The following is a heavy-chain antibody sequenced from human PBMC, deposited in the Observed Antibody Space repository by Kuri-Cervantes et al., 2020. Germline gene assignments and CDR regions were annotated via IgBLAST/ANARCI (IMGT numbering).Heavy chain of an antibody. CDR1: GYTFTGYY. CDR2: INPNSGGT. Sequence: AVHVSCKASGYTFTGYYMHWVRQAPGQGLEWMGWINPNSGGTNYAQKFQGWVTMTRDTSISTAYMELSRLRSDDTAVYYCARSESGIVLGPVGLNIDYLGQGTLVTVSS. J-gene: IGHJ4*02. V-gene: IGHV1-2*04. D-gene: IGHD2-8*02. CDR3: ARSESGIVLGPVGLNIDY.